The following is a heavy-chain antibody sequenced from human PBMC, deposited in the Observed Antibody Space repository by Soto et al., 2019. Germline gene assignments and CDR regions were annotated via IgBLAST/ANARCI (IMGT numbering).Heavy chain of an antibody. CDR1: GYTFTSYG. Sequence: QVQLVQSGAEVKKPGASVKVSCKVSGYTFTSYGISWVRQAPGQGLEWMGWISAYNGNTNYAQKLQGRVTMTTDKSTRTDYMELRRLRSDDTAVYDCARVLFRGSVAYFDYWGQGTLVTVSS. D-gene: IGHD1-26*01. CDR3: ARVLFRGSVAYFDY. J-gene: IGHJ4*02. CDR2: ISAYNGNT. V-gene: IGHV1-18*04.